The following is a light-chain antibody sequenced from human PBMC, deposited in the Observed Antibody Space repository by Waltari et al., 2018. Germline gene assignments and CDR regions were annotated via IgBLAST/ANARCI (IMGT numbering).Light chain of an antibody. CDR1: QRISSW. V-gene: IGKV1-5*03. Sequence: DIQMTQSPSPLSASVGDRVTITCRASQRISSWLAWYQQKTGKAPKLLISKASSLESGVPSRFSGSGSGTEFTLTISSLQPDDFATYYCQQYNSYWTFGQGTKVEIK. J-gene: IGKJ1*01. CDR3: QQYNSYWT. CDR2: KAS.